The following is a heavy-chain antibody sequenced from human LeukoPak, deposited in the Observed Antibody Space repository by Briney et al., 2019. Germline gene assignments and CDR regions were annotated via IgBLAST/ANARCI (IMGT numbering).Heavy chain of an antibody. D-gene: IGHD4-17*01. CDR3: ARTTVTTYLDY. V-gene: IGHV1-46*01. Sequence: ASVKVSCKTSGYTFTRYDIHWVRQAPGQGLEWMGIINPSGGSTTYAQKFQGRITMTRDTSTSTVYMDLSSLRPEDTAVYYCARTTVTTYLDYWGQGTLVTVS. J-gene: IGHJ4*02. CDR1: GYTFTRYD. CDR2: INPSGGST.